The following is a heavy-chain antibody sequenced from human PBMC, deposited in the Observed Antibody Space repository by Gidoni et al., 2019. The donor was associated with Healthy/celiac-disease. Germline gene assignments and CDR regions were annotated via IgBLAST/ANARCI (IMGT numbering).Heavy chain of an antibody. CDR3: ARDLVDIAAAGTSRYYYYYGMDV. D-gene: IGHD6-13*01. V-gene: IGHV1-69*01. Sequence: QPQPVQSGAEVKKPRSSVNGSCKASGGTFSSYAISWVRPAPGQGLEWMGGTIPTVGTAIYAEKFQGRVTITADESTSTAYMELSRLRSEDTAVYYCARDLVDIAAAGTSRYYYYYGMDVWGQGTTVTVSS. CDR2: TIPTVGTA. CDR1: GGTFSSYA. J-gene: IGHJ6*02.